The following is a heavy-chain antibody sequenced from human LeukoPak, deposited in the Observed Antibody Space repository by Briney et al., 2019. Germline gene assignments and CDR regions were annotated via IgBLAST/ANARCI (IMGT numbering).Heavy chain of an antibody. V-gene: IGHV4-4*07. Sequence: SETLSLTCAVSGASINKDYWAWIRQPAGKGLEWIGRIHPSGITHQNPSLRGRVTMSIDASKNQFSLKLSSVTAADTAVYYCARDVVGATADWGQGTLVTVSS. CDR3: ARDVVGATAD. D-gene: IGHD1-26*01. CDR2: IHPSGIT. J-gene: IGHJ4*02. CDR1: GASINKDY.